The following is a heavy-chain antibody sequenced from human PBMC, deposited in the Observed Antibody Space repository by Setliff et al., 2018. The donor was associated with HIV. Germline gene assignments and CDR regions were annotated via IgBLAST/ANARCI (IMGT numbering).Heavy chain of an antibody. CDR2: IYPRDSDT. D-gene: IGHD3-22*01. V-gene: IGHV5-51*01. Sequence: PGESLKISCKGSGYSFTSYWIAWVRQMPGKGLEWMGLIYPRDSDTRYSPSFQGQVTISVDKSISTAYLHWSSLKAEDTAVYYCARAYNVYDYRFDSSGYDYWGQGTLVTVSS. CDR1: GYSFTSYW. CDR3: ARAYNVYDYRFDSSGYDY. J-gene: IGHJ4*02.